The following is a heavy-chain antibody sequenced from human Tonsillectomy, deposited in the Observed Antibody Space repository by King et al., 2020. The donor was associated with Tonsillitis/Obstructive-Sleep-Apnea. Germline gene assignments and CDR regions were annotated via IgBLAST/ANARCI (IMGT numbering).Heavy chain of an antibody. J-gene: IGHJ4*02. CDR2: IYPGATET. CDR3: ARLVWRGNSCHSGSGYYFDY. Sequence: QLVQSGAEVKKPGESLKISCKGSGYSFTTYWIAWVRQMPEKGPEWMGIIYPGATETKYSPSFQGQVTISADKSVSTAYLEWSSQKASDTALLYCARLVWRGNSCHSGSGYYFDYRGQGTLVTVSS. D-gene: IGHD3-10*01. CDR1: GYSFTTYW. V-gene: IGHV5-51*03.